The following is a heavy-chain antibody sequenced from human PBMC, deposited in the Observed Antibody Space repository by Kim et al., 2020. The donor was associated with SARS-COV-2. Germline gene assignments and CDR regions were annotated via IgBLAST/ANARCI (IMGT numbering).Heavy chain of an antibody. V-gene: IGHV3-30-3*01. CDR2: ISYDGSNK. CDR1: GFTFSNYA. J-gene: IGHJ4*02. Sequence: GGSLRLSCAASGFTFSNYAMHWVRQAPGKGLEWLAVISYDGSNKYYADSVKGRFTISRDNSKNTLYLQMNSLRAEDTAVYYCARTDGYNAPFDYWGQGTL. CDR3: ARTDGYNAPFDY. D-gene: IGHD5-12*01.